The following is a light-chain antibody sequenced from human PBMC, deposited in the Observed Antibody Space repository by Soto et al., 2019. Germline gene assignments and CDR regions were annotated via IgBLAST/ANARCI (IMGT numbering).Light chain of an antibody. CDR1: QSITNR. CDR2: DAS. V-gene: IGKV1-5*01. Sequence: DIPMTQSPSTLSASIGDRVTITCRASQSITNRLAWYQQKPGKAPKVLIYDASTLETGVPSRFSGSGIESELVLTISSLQHDEFATYCCQHYGGMWAFGQGTKVEI. CDR3: QHYGGMWA. J-gene: IGKJ1*01.